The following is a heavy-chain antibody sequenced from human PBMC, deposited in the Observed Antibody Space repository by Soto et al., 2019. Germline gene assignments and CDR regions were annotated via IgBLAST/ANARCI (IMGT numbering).Heavy chain of an antibody. CDR2: IDPSDSYT. J-gene: IGHJ6*02. CDR3: ARSGIPFPYGMDV. CDR1: GDSFTSYW. V-gene: IGHV5-10-1*01. Sequence: PGESLKISCKGAGDSFTSYWISWVRQMPGKGLEWMGRIDPSDSYTNYSPSFQGHVTISADKSISTAYLQWSSLKASDTAMYYCARSGIPFPYGMDVWGQGTTVTVSS. D-gene: IGHD3-10*01.